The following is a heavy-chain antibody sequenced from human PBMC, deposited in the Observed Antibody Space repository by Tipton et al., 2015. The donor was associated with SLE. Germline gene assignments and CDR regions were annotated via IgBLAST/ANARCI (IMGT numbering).Heavy chain of an antibody. D-gene: IGHD5-12*01. CDR1: GGSISSGSYY. CDR2: IYYSGST. V-gene: IGHV4-61*09. Sequence: LRLSCTVSGGSISSGSYYWSWIRQPAGKGLEWIGYIYYSGSTNYNPSLKSRVTISVDTSKNQFSLKLSSVTAADTAVYYCARRLTRYSGYDYFDYWGQGTLVTVSS. CDR3: ARRLTRYSGYDYFDY. J-gene: IGHJ4*02.